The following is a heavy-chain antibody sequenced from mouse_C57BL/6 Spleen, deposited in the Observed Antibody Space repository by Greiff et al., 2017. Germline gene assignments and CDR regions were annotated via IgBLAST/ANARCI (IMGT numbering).Heavy chain of an antibody. J-gene: IGHJ4*01. CDR3: ARRRSNRGIDY. D-gene: IGHD2-5*01. V-gene: IGHV1-18*01. CDR1: GYTFTDYN. Sequence: EVQRVESGPELVKPGASVKIPCKASGYTFTDYNMDWVKQSHGKSLEWIGDINPNNGGTIYNQKFKGKATLTVDKSSSTAYTELRSLTSEDTAVYYCARRRSNRGIDYWGQGTSVTVSS. CDR2: INPNNGGT.